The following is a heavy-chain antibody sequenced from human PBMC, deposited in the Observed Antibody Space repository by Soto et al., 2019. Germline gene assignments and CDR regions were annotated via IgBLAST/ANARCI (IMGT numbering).Heavy chain of an antibody. CDR1: GYTFNTYG. CDR2: VSGFTGNA. Sequence: QVQLVQSGAEVKKPGASVKVSCKASGYTFNTYGISWVRHAPGQGLEWMGWVSGFTGNANYAQKFQGRATMTSDTSRSTAYMELRSLRSDDTAVYYCAKNEGTLLRGVWSRERKQIYYFDYGGQGTLVTVSS. V-gene: IGHV1-18*01. CDR3: AKNEGTLLRGVWSRERKQIYYFDY. J-gene: IGHJ4*02. D-gene: IGHD3-10*01.